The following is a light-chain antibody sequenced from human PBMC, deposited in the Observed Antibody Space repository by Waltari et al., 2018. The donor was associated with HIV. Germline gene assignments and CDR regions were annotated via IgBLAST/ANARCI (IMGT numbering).Light chain of an antibody. V-gene: IGLV1-51*01. CDR2: HND. CDR3: GTWDSSPSTVV. Sequence: QSVLTQPPSVSAAPGQKVTLSRSGSSSNIGSHYVSCYQHLPRTAPKLLIYHNDDRPSGIPDRFSGSRSGTSASLDITGLQTGDEADYHCGTWDSSPSTVVFGGGTKLTVL. CDR1: SSNIGSHY. J-gene: IGLJ3*02.